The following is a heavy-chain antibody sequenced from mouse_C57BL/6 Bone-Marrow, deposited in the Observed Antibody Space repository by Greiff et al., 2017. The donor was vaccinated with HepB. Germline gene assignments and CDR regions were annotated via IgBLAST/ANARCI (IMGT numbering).Heavy chain of an antibody. CDR1: GFTFSDYY. CDR2: INYDGSST. Sequence: DVMLVESEGGLVQPGSSMKLSCTASGFTFSDYYMAWVRQVPEKGLEWVANINYDGSSTYYLDSLKSRFIISRDNAKNILYLQMSSLKSEDTATYYCAREATVGFTGYFDVWGTGTTVTVSS. D-gene: IGHD1-1*01. V-gene: IGHV5-16*01. J-gene: IGHJ1*03. CDR3: AREATVGFTGYFDV.